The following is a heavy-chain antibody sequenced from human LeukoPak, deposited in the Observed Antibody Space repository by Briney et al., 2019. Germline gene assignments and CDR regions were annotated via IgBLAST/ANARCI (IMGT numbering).Heavy chain of an antibody. Sequence: SETLSLTCTVSGGSISSGDYYWSWIRQPPGKGLEWIGYIYYSGSTYYNPSLKSRVTLSVDTSKNQFSLKLSSVTAADTAVYYCARDRRDWVFDYWGQGTLVTVSS. CDR2: IYYSGST. D-gene: IGHD3/OR15-3a*01. V-gene: IGHV4-30-4*08. CDR1: GGSISSGDYY. J-gene: IGHJ4*02. CDR3: ARDRRDWVFDY.